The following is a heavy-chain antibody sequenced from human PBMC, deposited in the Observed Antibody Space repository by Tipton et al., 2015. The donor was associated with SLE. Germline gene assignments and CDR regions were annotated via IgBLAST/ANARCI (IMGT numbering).Heavy chain of an antibody. J-gene: IGHJ4*02. Sequence: TLSLTRAVKGGSFSGYFWTWIRPTPGKRLEWLGETNHRGSTNYNPSIQSRVTISVDTSKNQFSLRVRSLTAADTAVYYCARRSPSMVQGPDVLGYFDNWGQGSLVTVSS. V-gene: IGHV4-34*01. D-gene: IGHD3-10*01. CDR1: GGSFSGYF. CDR2: TNHRGST. CDR3: ARRSPSMVQGPDVLGYFDN.